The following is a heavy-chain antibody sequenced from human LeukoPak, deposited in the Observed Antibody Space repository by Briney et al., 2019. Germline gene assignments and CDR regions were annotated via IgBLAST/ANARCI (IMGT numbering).Heavy chain of an antibody. CDR1: GFTFSGYW. D-gene: IGHD5-24*01. J-gene: IGHJ4*02. CDR3: ARDGDGYNFDY. Sequence: GGSLRLSCAASGFTFSGYWMHWVRQAPGKGLVWVARVTRDGSGTNYADSVKGRLTISRDNGKNTLYLQMNSLRAEDTAVYYCARDGDGYNFDYWGQGTLVTVSS. CDR2: VTRDGSGT. V-gene: IGHV3-74*01.